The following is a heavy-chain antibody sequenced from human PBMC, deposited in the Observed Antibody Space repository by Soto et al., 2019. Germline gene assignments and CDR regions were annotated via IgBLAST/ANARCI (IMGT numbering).Heavy chain of an antibody. D-gene: IGHD4-17*01. CDR2: FDPEDGET. Sequence: GASVKVSCKVSGYTLTDLSMHCVRQAPGKGLEWMGGFDPEDGETICAQKFQGRVTMTEDTSTDTAYMELSSLRSEDTAVYYCATPGDYVRLYYYGMDVWGQGTTVTVSS. CDR3: ATPGDYVRLYYYGMDV. V-gene: IGHV1-24*01. J-gene: IGHJ6*02. CDR1: GYTLTDLS.